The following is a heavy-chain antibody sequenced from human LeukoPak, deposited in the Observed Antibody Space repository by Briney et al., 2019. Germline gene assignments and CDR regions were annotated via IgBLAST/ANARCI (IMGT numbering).Heavy chain of an antibody. CDR2: ISGGGGNT. Sequence: GGSLRLSCAASEFTFSSYAMSWVRQAPGKGLEWVSAISGGGGNTYYADSVKGRFTISRDNSKNTLYLQMNSLRAEDTAVFYCAKGIGFSSSWFDHWGQGTLVTVSS. CDR1: EFTFSSYA. V-gene: IGHV3-23*01. CDR3: AKGIGFSSSWFDH. J-gene: IGHJ5*02. D-gene: IGHD6-13*01.